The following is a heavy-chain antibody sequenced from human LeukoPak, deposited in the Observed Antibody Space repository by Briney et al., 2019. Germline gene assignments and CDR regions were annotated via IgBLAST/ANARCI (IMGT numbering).Heavy chain of an antibody. V-gene: IGHV3-7*03. J-gene: IGHJ1*01. CDR3: ARGGSGCSWFWID. CDR2: IKRDGSDK. D-gene: IGHD3-10*01. Sequence: GGSLRLSCSASGFTLSTYWMTWVRQAPGKGPEWVANIKRDGSDKYYVGSVKGRFTISRDNAKNSLYLQMNSLTVEDTAVYYCARGGSGCSWFWIDWGQGALVTVSS. CDR1: GFTLSTYW.